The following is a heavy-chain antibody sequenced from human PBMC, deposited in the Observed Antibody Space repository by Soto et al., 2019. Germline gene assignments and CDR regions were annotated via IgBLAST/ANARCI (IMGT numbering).Heavy chain of an antibody. D-gene: IGHD2-21*02. CDR3: ARQRTTVVTQAYFDH. CDR1: GASISSSSYY. V-gene: IGHV4-39*01. J-gene: IGHJ4*02. CDR2: IYYSGRT. Sequence: PSETLSLTFIVSGASISSSSYYWGGSRHPTGKGLEWIGSIYYSGRTYYNQSFKSRVTISIDTSKNQFSLKLSSVTATDTAVYYCARQRTTVVTQAYFDHWGQGALVTVSS.